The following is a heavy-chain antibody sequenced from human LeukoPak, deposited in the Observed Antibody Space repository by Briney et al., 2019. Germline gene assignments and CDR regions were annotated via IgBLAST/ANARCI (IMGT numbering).Heavy chain of an antibody. CDR3: ARVGAADLYNWFDP. CDR2: INPNSGGT. V-gene: IGHV1-2*02. J-gene: IGHJ5*02. Sequence: GASVKVSCKASGYTFTGYYIHWVRQAPGQGLEWMGWINPNSGGTNYAQKFQGRVTMTRDTSISTAYMELSRLRSDDTAVYYCARVGAADLYNWFDPWGQGTLVTVSS. D-gene: IGHD6-13*01. CDR1: GYTFTGYY.